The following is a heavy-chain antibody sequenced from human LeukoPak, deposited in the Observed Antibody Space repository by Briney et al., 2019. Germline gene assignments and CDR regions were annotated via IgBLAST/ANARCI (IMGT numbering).Heavy chain of an antibody. D-gene: IGHD2-2*01. Sequence: SETLSLTCTVSGGSISSYYWSWIRQPPGKGLEWIGYIYYSGSTNYNPSLKSRVTISVDTSKNQFSLKLSSVTAADTAVYYCARQAHPTYQSLPYYFDYWGQGTLVTVSS. V-gene: IGHV4-59*08. CDR2: IYYSGST. J-gene: IGHJ4*02. CDR1: GGSISSYY. CDR3: ARQAHPTYQSLPYYFDY.